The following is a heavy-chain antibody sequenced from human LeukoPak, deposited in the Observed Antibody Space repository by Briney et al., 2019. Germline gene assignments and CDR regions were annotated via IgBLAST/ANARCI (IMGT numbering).Heavy chain of an antibody. CDR2: ISSSGSTI. CDR3: ARDEQEDYYYYYGMDV. J-gene: IGHJ6*02. D-gene: IGHD1/OR15-1a*01. V-gene: IGHV3-48*03. Sequence: PGGSLRLSCAASGFTFSSYEMNWVRQAPGKGLEWVSYISSSGSTIYYADSVKGRFTISRDNAKNSLYLQMNSLRAEDTAVYYCARDEQEDYYYYYGMDVWGQGTTVTVSS. CDR1: GFTFSSYE.